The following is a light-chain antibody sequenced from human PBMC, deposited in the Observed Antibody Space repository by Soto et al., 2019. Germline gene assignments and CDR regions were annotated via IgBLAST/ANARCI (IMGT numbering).Light chain of an antibody. CDR1: QSINIY. CDR3: QQSSSGPPFT. CDR2: GAT. V-gene: IGKV1-39*01. Sequence: GGRDTIACRASQSINIYLNWYQQKPGRAPKLLIYGATTLHSGVPSRFSADGSGTDFNLTISGLQPEDFATYYCQQSSSGPPFTFGPGTKVDIK. J-gene: IGKJ3*01.